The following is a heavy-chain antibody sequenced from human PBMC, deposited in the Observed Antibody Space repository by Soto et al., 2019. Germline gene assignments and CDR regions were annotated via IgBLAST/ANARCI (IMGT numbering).Heavy chain of an antibody. J-gene: IGHJ6*02. CDR1: RVAFSKFI. CDR3: AKVRYSSPMGYYYVMDV. V-gene: IGHV1-69*01. Sequence: QAQLEQSGGEVKKPGSSVKVSCKASRVAFSKFIVTWVRQAPGLGLEWVGGIIPIFGTANYAQNLQGRVTITADESTSTSYMEVNNLRSEDTAVYYCAKVRYSSPMGYYYVMDVWGQGTTVTVSS. D-gene: IGHD6-19*01. CDR2: IIPIFGTA.